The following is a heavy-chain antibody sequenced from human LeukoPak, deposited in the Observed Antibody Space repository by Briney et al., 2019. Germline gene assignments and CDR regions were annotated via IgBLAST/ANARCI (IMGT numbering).Heavy chain of an antibody. D-gene: IGHD6-19*01. CDR1: GGSISSSSYY. V-gene: IGHV4-39*07. J-gene: IGHJ4*02. Sequence: SETLSLTCTVSGGSISSSSYYWGWIRQPPGKGLECIGTIYYSGSTYYNPSLKSRVTISVDTSKNQFSPKLSSVTAADTAVYYCATEVAGTPFLRYWGQGILVTVSS. CDR3: ATEVAGTPFLRY. CDR2: IYYSGST.